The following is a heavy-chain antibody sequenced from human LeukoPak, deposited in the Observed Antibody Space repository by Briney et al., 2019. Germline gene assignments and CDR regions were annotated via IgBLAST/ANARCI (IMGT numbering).Heavy chain of an antibody. D-gene: IGHD3-10*01. CDR1: GYTFTGYY. CDR3: AKEIEWFGELLSSKGFDY. CDR2: ISYDGSNK. Sequence: SCKASGYTFTGYYMHWVRQAPGKGLEWVAVISYDGSNKYYADSVKGRFTISRDNSKNTLYLQMNSLRAEDTAVYYCAKEIEWFGELLSSKGFDYWGQGTLVTVSS. V-gene: IGHV3-30*18. J-gene: IGHJ4*02.